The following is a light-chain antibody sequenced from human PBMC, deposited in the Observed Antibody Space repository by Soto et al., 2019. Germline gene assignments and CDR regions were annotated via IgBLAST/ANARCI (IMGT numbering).Light chain of an antibody. J-gene: IGKJ1*01. Sequence: DIQMTQSPSSLSASVGDRVTITCRASQSISTWLAWYQQKPGKVPKLLIYDASSLESGVPSRFSGSGSGTEFTLTISSLQPDDFATYYCQQYNGYSPWTFGPGTKVDIK. CDR1: QSISTW. CDR2: DAS. V-gene: IGKV1-5*01. CDR3: QQYNGYSPWT.